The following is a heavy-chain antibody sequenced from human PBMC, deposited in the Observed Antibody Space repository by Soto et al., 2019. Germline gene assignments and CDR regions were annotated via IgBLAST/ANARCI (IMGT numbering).Heavy chain of an antibody. J-gene: IGHJ5*02. CDR2: IKNKIDGGTT. CDR1: GMTFRNAW. CDR3: TTGEFASSSGYPNYFDP. Sequence: GGSLRLSCTASGMTFRNAWMNWVRQAPGKGPEWVGRIKNKIDGGTTDYAAPVKGRFSISRDDSKNTLYLQMNSLKTEDTAVYYCTTGEFASSSGYPNYFDPWGQGTLVTVSS. V-gene: IGHV3-15*05. D-gene: IGHD3-3*01.